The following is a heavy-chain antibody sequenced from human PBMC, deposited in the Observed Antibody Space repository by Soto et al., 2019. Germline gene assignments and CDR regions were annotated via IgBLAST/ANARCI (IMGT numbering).Heavy chain of an antibody. V-gene: IGHV1-69*01. J-gene: IGHJ4*02. Sequence: QVQLVQSGAEVKKPGSSVKVSCKASGGTFGSYAFSWVRQAPGQGLEWMGGIIPVSGAAHYAQKFHGRVTITADESTSTAYMELSSVSSQDTAVYYCATALGCRSTSCTLDYWGQGTRVIVSS. D-gene: IGHD2-2*01. CDR3: ATALGCRSTSCTLDY. CDR2: IIPVSGAA. CDR1: GGTFGSYA.